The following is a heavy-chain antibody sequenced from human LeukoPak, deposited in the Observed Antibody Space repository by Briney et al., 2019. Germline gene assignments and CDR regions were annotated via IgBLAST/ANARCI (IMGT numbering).Heavy chain of an antibody. Sequence: GASVTLSCTSSAYSFTVYYMHWVRHPPGQGLEWMGWINPNSGGTNYSQTFQGRVRITRDTSNNTAYMELSRLRSDDTAVYYCAREPTYYDILTGYNFFDYWGEGTLVTVSS. CDR3: AREPTYYDILTGYNFFDY. V-gene: IGHV1-2*02. D-gene: IGHD3-9*01. CDR1: AYSFTVYY. CDR2: INPNSGGT. J-gene: IGHJ4*02.